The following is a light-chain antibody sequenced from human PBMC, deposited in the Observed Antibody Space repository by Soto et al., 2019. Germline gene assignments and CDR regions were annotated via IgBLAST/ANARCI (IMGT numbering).Light chain of an antibody. J-gene: IGKJ2*01. CDR3: QQYGSSPPST. Sequence: EIVLTQSPGTLSLSPGERATLSCRASQSVSSSYLAWYQQKPGQAPRLLIYGASSRATGIPDRFSGSGSGTAFTLTLCRLEPEDFAVYYCQQYGSSPPSTFGQGTKLESK. V-gene: IGKV3-20*01. CDR2: GAS. CDR1: QSVSSSY.